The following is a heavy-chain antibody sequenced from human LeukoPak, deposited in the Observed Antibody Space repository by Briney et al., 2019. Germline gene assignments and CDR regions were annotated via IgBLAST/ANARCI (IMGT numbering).Heavy chain of an antibody. D-gene: IGHD3-3*01. Sequence: SETLSLTCTVSGYSISSGYYWGWIRQPPGKGLEWIGSIYHSGSTYYNPSLKSRVTISVDTSKSQLSLKLSSVTAADTAVYYCERGLEDRISIFGVVKFYYFDFWGQGTLVTVSS. CDR2: IYHSGST. CDR3: ERGLEDRISIFGVVKFYYFDF. J-gene: IGHJ4*02. V-gene: IGHV4-38-2*02. CDR1: GYSISSGYY.